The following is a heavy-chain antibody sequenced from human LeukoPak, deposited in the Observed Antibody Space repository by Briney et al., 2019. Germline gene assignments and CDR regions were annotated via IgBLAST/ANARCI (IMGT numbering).Heavy chain of an antibody. CDR1: GGSISSYY. D-gene: IGHD3-10*01. V-gene: IGHV4-4*07. J-gene: IGHJ5*02. CDR3: ARDLPRGYYGSGSRGFDP. CDR2: IYTSGST. Sequence: SETLSLTCTVSGGSISSYYWSWIRQPAGKGLEWIGRIYTSGSTNYNPSLKSRVTMSVDTSKNQFSLKLSSVTAADTAVYYCARDLPRGYYGSGSRGFDPWGQGTLVTVSS.